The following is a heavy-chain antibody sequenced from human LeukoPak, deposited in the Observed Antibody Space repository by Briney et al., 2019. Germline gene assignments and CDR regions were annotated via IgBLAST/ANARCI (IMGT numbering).Heavy chain of an antibody. CDR1: GYIYTGYY. J-gene: IGHJ4*02. Sequence: ASVKVSCKASGYIYTGYYMHWVRQVPGQGLEWMGWINPNSGGTNYAQKFQGWVTMTRDTSISTAYTDLNRLTSDDTAVYYCSRGLINGHDFDYWGQGTVVTVSS. V-gene: IGHV1-2*04. CDR3: SRGLINGHDFDY. D-gene: IGHD2-8*01. CDR2: INPNSGGT.